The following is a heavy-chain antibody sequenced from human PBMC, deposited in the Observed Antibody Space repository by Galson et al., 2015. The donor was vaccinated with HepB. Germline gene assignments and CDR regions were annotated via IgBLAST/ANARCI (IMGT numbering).Heavy chain of an antibody. Sequence: QSGAEVKKPGESLKISCKGSGYSFTSYWIGWVRQMPGKGLEWMGIIYPGDSDTRYSPSFQGQVTISADKSISTAYLQWSSLKASDTDIDSSGPDDAFDIWGQGTMVTVSS. CDR2: IYPGDSDT. D-gene: IGHD3-22*01. CDR1: GYSFTSYW. V-gene: IGHV5-51*03. J-gene: IGHJ3*02. CDR3: GPDDAFDI.